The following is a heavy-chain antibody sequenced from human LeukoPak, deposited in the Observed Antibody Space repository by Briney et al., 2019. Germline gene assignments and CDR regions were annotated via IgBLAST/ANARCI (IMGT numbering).Heavy chain of an antibody. D-gene: IGHD1-7*01. V-gene: IGHV3-9*01. J-gene: IGHJ4*02. Sequence: GGSLRLSCVVSGFNFDDYAMHWVRQAPGKGLEWVSGISWNSGYIGYADSVKGRFTISRGNAKNSLYLQMNSLRAEDTALYYCARAGLYNWNYEGTAYFDYWGQGTLVTVSS. CDR3: ARAGLYNWNYEGTAYFDY. CDR1: GFNFDDYA. CDR2: ISWNSGYI.